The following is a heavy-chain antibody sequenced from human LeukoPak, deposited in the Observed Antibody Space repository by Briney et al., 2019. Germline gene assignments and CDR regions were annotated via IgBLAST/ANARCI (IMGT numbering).Heavy chain of an antibody. CDR2: IIPILGIA. J-gene: IGHJ6*02. CDR1: GGTFSSYT. V-gene: IGHV1-69*04. CDR3: ARDLARAGYYETAYYYYGMDV. D-gene: IGHD3-22*01. Sequence: SVKVSCKAFGGTFSSYTISWVRQAPGQGLEWMGRIIPILGIANYAQKFQGRVTITADKSTSTAYMELSSLRSEDTAVYYCARDLARAGYYETAYYYYGMDVWGHGTTVTVSS.